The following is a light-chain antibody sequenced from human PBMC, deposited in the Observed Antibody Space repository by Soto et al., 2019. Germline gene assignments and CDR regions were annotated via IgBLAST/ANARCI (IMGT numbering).Light chain of an antibody. J-gene: IGKJ1*01. CDR3: QQYITYQWT. CDR1: QSISSW. CDR2: DAS. V-gene: IGKV1-5*01. Sequence: DIQMTQSPSTLSASVVDRVTITCRASQSISSWLAWYQRKPGKAPKLLIYDASSLESGVPSRFSGSGSGTEFTLTISSLQPDDFATYYCQQYITYQWTFGQGTKVDI.